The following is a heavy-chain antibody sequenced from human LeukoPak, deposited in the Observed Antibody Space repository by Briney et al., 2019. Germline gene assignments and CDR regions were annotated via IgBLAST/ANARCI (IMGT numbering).Heavy chain of an antibody. Sequence: ASVTVSCKASGYAFSGYYMHWVRQAPGQGLEWMGWINPNSGGTNYAQKFQGRVTITRDTSISTAYMELSRLRSDDTGVYYFARSESITIFGVVIIAGERYYIDVCGKGTAVTVSS. CDR2: INPNSGGT. D-gene: IGHD3-3*01. J-gene: IGHJ6*03. CDR3: ARSESITIFGVVIIAGERYYIDV. CDR1: GYAFSGYY. V-gene: IGHV1-2*02.